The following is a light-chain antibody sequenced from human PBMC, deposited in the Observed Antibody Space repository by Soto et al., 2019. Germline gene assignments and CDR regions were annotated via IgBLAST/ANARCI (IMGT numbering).Light chain of an antibody. V-gene: IGKV1-9*01. CDR2: AAS. Sequence: IQLSQSPSSLSASVGDRVTITCRASQGISSYLAWYQQKPGKAPKLLIYAASTLQSGVPSRFSGSGSGTDFTLTISSLQPEDFATYYCQQSYSTPPLTFGGGTKVDIK. J-gene: IGKJ4*01. CDR1: QGISSY. CDR3: QQSYSTPPLT.